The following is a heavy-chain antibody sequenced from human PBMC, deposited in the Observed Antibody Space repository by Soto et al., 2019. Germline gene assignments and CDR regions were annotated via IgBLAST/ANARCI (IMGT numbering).Heavy chain of an antibody. D-gene: IGHD3-9*01. CDR2: IIPIFGTA. V-gene: IGHV1-69*13. Sequence: ASVKVSCKASGGTFSSYAISWVRQAPGQGLEWMGGIIPIFGTANYAQKFQGRVTITADESTSTAYMELSSLRSEDTAVYYCARGTGFLTRYFDPHWYGMDVWGQGTTVTVSS. J-gene: IGHJ6*02. CDR1: GGTFSSYA. CDR3: ARGTGFLTRYFDPHWYGMDV.